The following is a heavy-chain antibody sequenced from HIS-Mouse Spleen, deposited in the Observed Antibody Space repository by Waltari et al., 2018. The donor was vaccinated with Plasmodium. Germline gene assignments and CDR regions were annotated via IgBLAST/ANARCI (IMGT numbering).Heavy chain of an antibody. CDR1: GFSLSTSGMC. CDR2: IDWDDDK. D-gene: IGHD6-6*01. V-gene: IGHV2-70*15. CDR3: ARHKKRGQLVRGYFDY. Sequence: QVTLRESGPALVKPTQTLTLTCTFSGFSLSTSGMCVSWIRQPPGKALAWLARIDWDDDKYYSTSLKTRLTISKDTSKNHVVLTMTNMDPVDTATYYCARHKKRGQLVRGYFDYWGQGTLVTVSS. J-gene: IGHJ4*02.